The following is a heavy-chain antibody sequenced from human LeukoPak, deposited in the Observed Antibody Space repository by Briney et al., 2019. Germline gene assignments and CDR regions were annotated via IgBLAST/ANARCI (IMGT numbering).Heavy chain of an antibody. Sequence: GGSLRLSCAASGFTFSDYYMSWIRQAPGKGLEWVSYISSSGSTIYYADSVKGRSTISRDNAKNSLYLQMNSLRAEDTAVYYCARDRNGQQLDDLGYYYYGMDVWGQGTTVTVSS. J-gene: IGHJ6*02. CDR1: GFTFSDYY. D-gene: IGHD6-13*01. CDR3: ARDRNGQQLDDLGYYYYGMDV. CDR2: ISSSGSTI. V-gene: IGHV3-11*01.